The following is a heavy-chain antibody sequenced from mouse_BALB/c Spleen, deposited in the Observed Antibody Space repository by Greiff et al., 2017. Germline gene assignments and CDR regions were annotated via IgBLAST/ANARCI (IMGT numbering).Heavy chain of an antibody. CDR2: ISTYYGDA. J-gene: IGHJ3*01. V-gene: IGHV1S137*01. CDR1: GYTFTDYA. Sequence: VKLMESGAELVRPGVSVKISCKGSGYTFTDYAMHWVKQSHAKSLEWIGVISTYYGDASYNQKFKGKATMTVDKSSSTAYMELARLTSEDSAIYYCASPTARAPWFAYWGQGTLVTVSA. CDR3: ASPTARAPWFAY. D-gene: IGHD3-2*01.